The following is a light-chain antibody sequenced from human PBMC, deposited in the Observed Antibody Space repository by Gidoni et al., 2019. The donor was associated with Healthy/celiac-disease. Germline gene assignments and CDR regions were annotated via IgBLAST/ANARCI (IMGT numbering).Light chain of an antibody. CDR3: QSYDSSLSGSNV. V-gene: IGLV1-40*01. CDR1: SSNIGAGYD. Sequence: QSVLTQPPSVSGAPGQRVTISCTGSSSNIGAGYDVPWYPQLPGTAPKLLIYGNSNRPSGVPDRFSGSKSGTSASLAITGLQAEDEADYYCQSYDSSLSGSNVFGTGTKVTVL. J-gene: IGLJ1*01. CDR2: GNS.